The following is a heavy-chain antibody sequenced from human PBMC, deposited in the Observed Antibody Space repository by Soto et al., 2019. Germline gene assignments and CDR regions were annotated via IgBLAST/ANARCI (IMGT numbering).Heavy chain of an antibody. D-gene: IGHD3-22*01. CDR1: GYSISSGYY. J-gene: IGHJ4*02. CDR2: VYHSGGT. V-gene: IGHV4-38-2*02. CDR3: ARDLDSSGEVY. Sequence: PSETLSLTCTVSGYSISSGYYWAWIRQPPGKGLEWIGSVYHSGGTYYNPSLKSRVTVSMDTSKNQFSLKLTSVTAADTAVYFCARDLDSSGEVYWGQGILVTVSS.